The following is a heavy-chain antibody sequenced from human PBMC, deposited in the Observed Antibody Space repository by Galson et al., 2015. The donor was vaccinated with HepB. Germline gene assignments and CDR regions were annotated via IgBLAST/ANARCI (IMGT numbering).Heavy chain of an antibody. Sequence: SLRLSCAASRFTFRNAWMSWVRQAPGKGLEWVGRIKNKADGGTTDYAAPVKGRFTISRDDSKNMLFLQMNSPKTEDTAVYYCTTDPDWGSGGARNVYFWGQGTLVTVSS. CDR3: TTDPDWGSGGARNVYF. CDR2: IKNKADGGTT. V-gene: IGHV3-15*01. J-gene: IGHJ4*02. D-gene: IGHD3-16*01. CDR1: RFTFRNAW.